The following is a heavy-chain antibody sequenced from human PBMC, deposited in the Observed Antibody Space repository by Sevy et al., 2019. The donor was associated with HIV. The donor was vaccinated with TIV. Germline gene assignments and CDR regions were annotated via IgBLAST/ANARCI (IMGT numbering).Heavy chain of an antibody. V-gene: IGHV4-59*08. CDR2: IYYNGHI. CDR3: AGENAWGRGYS. CDR1: GGSITSLY. D-gene: IGHD1-26*01. J-gene: IGHJ4*02. Sequence: SETLSLTGTVSGGSITSLYWNWIRQPPGKGLKWIANIYYNGHINYNPSLKSRVTLSLDTSKNQFSLRLSSVTAADTAMYYCAGENAWGRGYSWGQGTLVTVSS.